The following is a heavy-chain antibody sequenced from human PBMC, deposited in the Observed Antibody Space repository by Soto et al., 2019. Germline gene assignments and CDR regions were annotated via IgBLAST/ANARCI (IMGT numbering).Heavy chain of an antibody. CDR2: INASIGNT. D-gene: IGHD4-17*01. CDR1: GYTFTSYA. J-gene: IGHJ4*02. Sequence: ASVKVSCKASGYTFTSYAMHWVRQAPGQRLEWMGWINASIGNTKYAQKFQGRVTITADESTSTAYMELSSLRSEDTAVYYCARDHYGGNSWGQGTLVTVSS. CDR3: ARDHYGGNS. V-gene: IGHV1-3*01.